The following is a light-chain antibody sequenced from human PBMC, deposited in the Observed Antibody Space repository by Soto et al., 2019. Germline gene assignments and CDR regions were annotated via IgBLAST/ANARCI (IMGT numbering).Light chain of an antibody. Sequence: DVQMTQSPSSVPASVGDRVTITCRASQNIGNWLAWYQQKPGKVPQLLIYAASSLQSGVPSRFSGSRSGPIFTLTVSSLQPEDSATCYCQQANIFPFTFGGGTKVDIK. V-gene: IGKV1-12*02. CDR2: AAS. CDR1: QNIGNW. CDR3: QQANIFPFT. J-gene: IGKJ4*01.